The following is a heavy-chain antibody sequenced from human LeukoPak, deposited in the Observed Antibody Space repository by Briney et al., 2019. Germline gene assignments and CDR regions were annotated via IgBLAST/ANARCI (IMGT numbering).Heavy chain of an antibody. Sequence: SETLSLTCTVSGASINNNFWTWIRQPPGKGLEWIGYVYSSGSANYNPSLKSRVIISGDTSKNQISLNLTSVTAADTAVYFCARHRDYYDTWGHGTLVTVSS. CDR1: GASINNNF. J-gene: IGHJ4*01. D-gene: IGHD3-22*01. CDR3: ARHRDYYDT. CDR2: VYSSGSA. V-gene: IGHV4-59*08.